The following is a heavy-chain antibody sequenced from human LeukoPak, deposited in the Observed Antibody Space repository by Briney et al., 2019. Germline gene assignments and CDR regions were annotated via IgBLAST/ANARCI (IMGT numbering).Heavy chain of an antibody. CDR2: ISYDGSNK. D-gene: IGHD2-8*02. Sequence: PGRSLRLSCAASGFTFSSYAMHWVRQAPGKGLEWVAVISYDGSNKYYADSVKGRFTMSRDNAKNSLYLQMNSLRAEDTAVYYCATNTWWKLDYWGQGTLVTVSS. CDR3: ATNTWWKLDY. V-gene: IGHV3-30-3*01. CDR1: GFTFSSYA. J-gene: IGHJ4*02.